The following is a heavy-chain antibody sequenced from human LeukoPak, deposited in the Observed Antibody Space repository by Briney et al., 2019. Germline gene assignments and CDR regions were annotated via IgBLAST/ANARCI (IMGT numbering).Heavy chain of an antibody. V-gene: IGHV4-39*01. D-gene: IGHD3-22*01. CDR2: LYYSGNT. Sequence: WVRQPPGKGLEWIGSLYYSGNTYYNPSLKSRVTISVDTSKNQLSLRLSSVTAADTAVYYCARHPHYYFDNSARWGQGTLVTVSS. J-gene: IGHJ4*02. CDR3: ARHPHYYFDNSAR.